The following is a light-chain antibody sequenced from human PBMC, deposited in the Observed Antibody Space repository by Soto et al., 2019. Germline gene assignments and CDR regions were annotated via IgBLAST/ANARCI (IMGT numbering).Light chain of an antibody. V-gene: IGKV3-20*01. Sequence: DIVLTQSPGTLSLSPGERATLSCRASQTISTSYLAWYQQTTGQAPRLLIYGTSSRATDIPDRFSGSGFGTELSLTISRLDPEDFAVCYCQHYDSSPRRYAFGQATKLEIK. CDR3: QHYDSSPRRYA. CDR1: QTISTSY. CDR2: GTS. J-gene: IGKJ2*01.